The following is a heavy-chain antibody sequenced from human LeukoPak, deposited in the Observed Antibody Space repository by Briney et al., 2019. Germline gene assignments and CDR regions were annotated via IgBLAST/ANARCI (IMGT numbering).Heavy chain of an antibody. Sequence: SETLSLTCTVSGDSITSYYRSWIRQPAGKGLEWIGRIYTIVSTNYNPSLKSRVTMSVDTSKNQVSLKLSSVTAADKAVYYCARDLGNYWGQGTLVTVSS. J-gene: IGHJ4*02. CDR3: ARDLGNY. CDR2: IYTIVST. CDR1: GDSITSYY. D-gene: IGHD1-26*01. V-gene: IGHV4-4*07.